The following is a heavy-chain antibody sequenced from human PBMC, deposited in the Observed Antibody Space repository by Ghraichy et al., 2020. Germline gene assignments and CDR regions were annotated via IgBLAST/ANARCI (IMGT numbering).Heavy chain of an antibody. CDR1: GFTFGSNW. D-gene: IGHD1-26*01. CDR3: ARAVHRVGPYLDY. CDR2: IKQDGSEK. V-gene: IGHV3-7*01. Sequence: GGSLRLSCAASGFTFGSNWMTWVRQAPGKGLEWVGNIKQDGSEKYYVGPVKGRFSISRDNAKNSLYLQMNSLRDEDTAVYYCARAVHRVGPYLDYWGQGTLVTVSS. J-gene: IGHJ4*02.